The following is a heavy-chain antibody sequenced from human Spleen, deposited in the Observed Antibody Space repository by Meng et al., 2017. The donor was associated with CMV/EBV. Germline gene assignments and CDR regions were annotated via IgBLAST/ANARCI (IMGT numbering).Heavy chain of an antibody. Sequence: QVQLVQSGSELKKSGASVKVSCKASGYTFTSYAMNWVRQAPGQGLEWMGWINTNTGNPTYAPGFTGWFVFSLDPSVSTAYLQISSLKAEDTAMYYCASGLVGVTEPYYWGQGTLVTVSS. D-gene: IGHD1-26*01. CDR3: ASGLVGVTEPYY. CDR2: INTNTGNP. V-gene: IGHV7-4-1*02. J-gene: IGHJ4*02. CDR1: GYTFTSYA.